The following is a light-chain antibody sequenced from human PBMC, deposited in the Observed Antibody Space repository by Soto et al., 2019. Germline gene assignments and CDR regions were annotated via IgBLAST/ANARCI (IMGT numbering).Light chain of an antibody. J-gene: IGLJ2*01. CDR1: SSDDGGYNY. CDR3: SSYTSSSTLV. CDR2: DVS. Sequence: QSALTQPASVSGSPGQSITISCTGTSSDDGGYNYVSWYQQHPGKAPKLMIYDVSNRPSGVSTRFSGSKSGNTASLTISGLQAEDEADYYCSSYTSSSTLVFGGGTKLTVL. V-gene: IGLV2-14*01.